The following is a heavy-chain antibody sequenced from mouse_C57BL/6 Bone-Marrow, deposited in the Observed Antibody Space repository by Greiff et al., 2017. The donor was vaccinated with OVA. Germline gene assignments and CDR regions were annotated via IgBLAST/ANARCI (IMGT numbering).Heavy chain of an antibody. V-gene: IGHV5-9*01. J-gene: IGHJ2*01. CDR3: RLWLRRYYFDY. CDR2: ISGGGGNT. D-gene: IGHD2-2*01. Sequence: EVKLMESGGGLVKPGGSLKLSCAASGFTFSSYTMSWVRQTPEKRLEWVATISGGGGNTYYPDSVKGRFTISRDNAKNTLYLQMSSLRSEDTALYYCRLWLRRYYFDYWGQGTTLTVSS. CDR1: GFTFSSYT.